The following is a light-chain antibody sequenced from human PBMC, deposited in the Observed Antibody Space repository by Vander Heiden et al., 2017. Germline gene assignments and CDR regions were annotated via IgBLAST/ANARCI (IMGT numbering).Light chain of an antibody. V-gene: IGKV3-11*01. CDR3: QQRGNWGVT. Sequence: EIVFTHSPATLSLSPGERATLPSRASQIHSSHLPWYQQKAGQAPRLLIYYASNRATGIPARFSGSGSGTDFTLTISSLETEDFAVYYCQQRGNWGVTFGQGTRLEIK. CDR1: QIHSSH. J-gene: IGKJ5*01. CDR2: YAS.